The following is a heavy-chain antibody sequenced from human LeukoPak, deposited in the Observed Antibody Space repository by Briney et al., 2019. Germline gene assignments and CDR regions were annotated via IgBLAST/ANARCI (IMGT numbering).Heavy chain of an antibody. CDR1: GFTFSSYW. Sequence: PGGSLRLSCAASGFTFSSYWMHWVRQTPEKGLVWVSHFNSDGTTTNYADSVKGRFTISRDNAKNSLYLQMNSLRADDTAVYYCARESFYWGQGILVTVSS. CDR3: ARESFY. CDR2: FNSDGTTT. D-gene: IGHD3-16*02. V-gene: IGHV3-74*01. J-gene: IGHJ4*02.